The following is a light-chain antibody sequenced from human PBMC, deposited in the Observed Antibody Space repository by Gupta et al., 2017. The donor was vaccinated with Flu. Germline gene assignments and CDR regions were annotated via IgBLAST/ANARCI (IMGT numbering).Light chain of an antibody. CDR1: QSVSSSY. Sequence: EIVLTLPPGTLSLSPGERGTLSCRASQSVSSSYLAWYQQKPGQAPRLLIYGASSRATGIPDRFSGSGSGTDFTLTISRLEPEDFAVYYCQQYGSSPWTFGQGTKVEIK. V-gene: IGKV3-20*01. CDR3: QQYGSSPWT. J-gene: IGKJ1*01. CDR2: GAS.